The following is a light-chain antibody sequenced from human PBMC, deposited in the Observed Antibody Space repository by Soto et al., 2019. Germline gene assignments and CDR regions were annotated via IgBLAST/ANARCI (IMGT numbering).Light chain of an antibody. Sequence: QSVLPQPTAESGIPGPRATLSCSGRSANIGNNYVCWYQKLPGTAPKLLIYSNTQRPTEVPAPFSASMPATSASLATGALRSDDQAVYYCISWNDILSGLVFGTGPKFIFL. J-gene: IGLJ1*01. CDR2: SNT. V-gene: IGLV1-47*02. CDR3: ISWNDILSGLV. CDR1: SANIGNNY.